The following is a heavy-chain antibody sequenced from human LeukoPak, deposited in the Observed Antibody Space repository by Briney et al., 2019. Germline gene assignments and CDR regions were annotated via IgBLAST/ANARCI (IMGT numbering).Heavy chain of an antibody. CDR2: IRTKASNYAT. Sequence: GGSLRLSCAASGFTISGSAMQWVRQAPRKGLEWVGRIRTKASNYATAYGAAVQGRFPISREDSKNMAFLQMNGLKTEDTAVYYCVRRFSGSYYYGHWGQGTLVTVSS. CDR3: VRRFSGSYYYGH. CDR1: GFTISGSA. D-gene: IGHD1-26*01. J-gene: IGHJ4*02. V-gene: IGHV3-73*01.